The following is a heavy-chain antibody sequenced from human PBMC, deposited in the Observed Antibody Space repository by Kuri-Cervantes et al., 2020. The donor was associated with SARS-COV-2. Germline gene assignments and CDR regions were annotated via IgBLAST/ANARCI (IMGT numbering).Heavy chain of an antibody. CDR3: ARGYRYNLPYFDY. J-gene: IGHJ4*02. CDR2: IKQDGSEK. D-gene: IGHD1-1*01. Sequence: GESLKISCAASGFTFSSYWMSWVRQAPGKGLEWVANIKQDGSEKYYVDSVKGRFTISRDNAKNLLYLQMNSLRAEDTAVYYCARGYRYNLPYFDYWGQGTLVTVSS. CDR1: GFTFSSYW. V-gene: IGHV3-7*04.